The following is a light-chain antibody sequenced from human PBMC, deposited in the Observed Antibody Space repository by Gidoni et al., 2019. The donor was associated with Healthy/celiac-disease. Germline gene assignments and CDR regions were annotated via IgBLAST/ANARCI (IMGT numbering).Light chain of an antibody. V-gene: IGLV1-44*01. CDR1: SSNIGSNT. Sequence: QSVLTQPPSASGSPGQRVTISCSVSSSNIGSNTVNWYQPLPGTAPNLLIYSNNQRPSGVPDRFSGSKSGTSASLAISGLQSEDEADYYCAAWDDSLNGLVVFGGGTKLTVL. CDR3: AAWDDSLNGLVV. CDR2: SNN. J-gene: IGLJ2*01.